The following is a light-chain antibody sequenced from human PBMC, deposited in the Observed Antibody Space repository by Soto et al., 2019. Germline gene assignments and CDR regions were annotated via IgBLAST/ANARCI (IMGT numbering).Light chain of an antibody. CDR1: QTIRNF. Sequence: DIQMTQSPSSLSASVGDRVSITCRANQTIRNFLQWYQQKPGKVPKFLIYAASSLVDGVPSRFSGSGSGADFTLTISSLQPEDFATYYCQQSYSIPYTLGQGTKLDIK. V-gene: IGKV1-39*01. J-gene: IGKJ2*01. CDR3: QQSYSIPYT. CDR2: AAS.